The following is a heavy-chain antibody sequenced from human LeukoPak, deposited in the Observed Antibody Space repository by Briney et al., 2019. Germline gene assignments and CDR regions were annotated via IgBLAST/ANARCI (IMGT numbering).Heavy chain of an antibody. CDR1: GFTFDDYA. J-gene: IGHJ6*03. V-gene: IGHV3-43D*03. D-gene: IGHD6-19*01. CDR3: AKENQWQHYMDV. Sequence: GGSLRLSCAASGFTFDDYAMHWIRQAPGKGLEWVSLISWDGGSTYYADSVKGRFTISRDNSKNSLYLQMNSLRAEDTALYYCAKENQWQHYMDVWGKGTTVTVSS. CDR2: ISWDGGST.